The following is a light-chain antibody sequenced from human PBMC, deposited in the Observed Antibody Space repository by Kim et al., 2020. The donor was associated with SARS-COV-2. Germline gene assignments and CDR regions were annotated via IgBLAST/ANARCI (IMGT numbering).Light chain of an antibody. J-gene: IGKJ5*01. Sequence: AIQLTQSPSSLSASVGDRVTITCRASQGISGTLAWYQQKEGKPPKFLVYGASNLESGVPSRFKGSASGTDFTLTISSLQPEDIATYYCEHFNKYPFTFGQGTRLEIK. CDR1: QGISGT. V-gene: IGKV1D-13*01. CDR3: EHFNKYPFT. CDR2: GAS.